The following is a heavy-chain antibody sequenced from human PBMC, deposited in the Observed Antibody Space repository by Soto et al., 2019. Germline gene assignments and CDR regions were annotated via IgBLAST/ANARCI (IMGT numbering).Heavy chain of an antibody. CDR1: GFSLSTSRVR. CDR2: IYLVDDK. J-gene: IGHJ5*02. CDR3: AHSYSCSGDSSYSNISWLDP. V-gene: IGHV2-5*02. D-gene: IGHD2-15*01. Sequence: QITLKESGPTLVKPTQTLTLTCTFSGFSLSTSRVRVGWIRHPPGNSLEWLALIYLVDDKRYSPPLKSRLTITKDTAKNQVVLTMTNMDPVDTATYYCAHSYSCSGDSSYSNISWLDPWGQGTLVTVSS.